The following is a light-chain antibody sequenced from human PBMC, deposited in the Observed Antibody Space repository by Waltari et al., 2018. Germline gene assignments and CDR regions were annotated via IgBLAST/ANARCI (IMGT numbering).Light chain of an antibody. CDR1: QSISNW. V-gene: IGKV1-5*03. Sequence: DIQMTQSPSTLSASVGDRVTITCRASQSISNWLAWYQQKPGKAPKLLIYKASTLESGVPSRCSGSGSVTEFTLTISSLQPYDFATYYCQQYNSYSLLTFGGGTKVEIK. CDR2: KAS. J-gene: IGKJ4*01. CDR3: QQYNSYSLLT.